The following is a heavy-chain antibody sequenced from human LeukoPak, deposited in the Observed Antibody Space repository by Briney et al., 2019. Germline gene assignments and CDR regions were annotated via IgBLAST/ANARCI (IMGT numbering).Heavy chain of an antibody. D-gene: IGHD3-9*01. J-gene: IGHJ3*02. V-gene: IGHV3-66*01. CDR3: ARKLRYFDWGDDAFDI. CDR1: GFTVSGSY. Sequence: PGGSLRLSCAVSGFTVSGSYMSWVRQAPGEGLEWVSLVYSGGNTYYADSVKGRFTISRDNSKNTLYLQMNSLRAEDTAVYYCARKLRYFDWGDDAFDIWGQGTMVTVSS. CDR2: VYSGGNT.